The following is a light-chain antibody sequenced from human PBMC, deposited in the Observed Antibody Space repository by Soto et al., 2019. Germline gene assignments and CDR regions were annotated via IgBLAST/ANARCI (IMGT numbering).Light chain of an antibody. Sequence: EIVLTQSPGTLSLSPGERATLSCRASQSVSSSYLAWYQQKPGQAPRLLIYGASSRATGIPDRFSGSGSGTDFTLTIGRLEPEDFGVYYCQQYGSSPPMYTFGQGTKLEIK. V-gene: IGKV3-20*01. CDR1: QSVSSSY. CDR2: GAS. CDR3: QQYGSSPPMYT. J-gene: IGKJ2*01.